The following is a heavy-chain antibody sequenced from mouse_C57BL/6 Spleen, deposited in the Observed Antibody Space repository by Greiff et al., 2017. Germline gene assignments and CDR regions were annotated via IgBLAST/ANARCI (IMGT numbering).Heavy chain of an antibody. CDR3: ARRGYYYGSSRDYAMDY. V-gene: IGHV5-9*01. D-gene: IGHD1-1*01. J-gene: IGHJ4*01. Sequence: EVKLEESGGGLVKPGGSLKLSCAASGFTFSSYTMSWVRQTPEKRLEWVATISGGGGNTYYPDSVKGRFTISRDNAKNTLYLQMSSLRSEDTALYYCARRGYYYGSSRDYAMDYWGQGTSVTVSS. CDR2: ISGGGGNT. CDR1: GFTFSSYT.